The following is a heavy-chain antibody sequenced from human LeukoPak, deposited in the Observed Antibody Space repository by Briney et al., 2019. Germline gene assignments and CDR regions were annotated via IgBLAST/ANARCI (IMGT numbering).Heavy chain of an antibody. Sequence: ASVKVSCKASGYTFTDYHIHWVRQAPGQGLEWMGWISAYNGNTNYAQKLQGRVTMTTDTSTSTAYMELRSLRSDDTAVYYCARDIVAAAGGVWFDPWGQGTLVTVSS. CDR2: ISAYNGNT. V-gene: IGHV1-18*04. J-gene: IGHJ5*02. D-gene: IGHD6-13*01. CDR3: ARDIVAAAGGVWFDP. CDR1: GYTFTDYH.